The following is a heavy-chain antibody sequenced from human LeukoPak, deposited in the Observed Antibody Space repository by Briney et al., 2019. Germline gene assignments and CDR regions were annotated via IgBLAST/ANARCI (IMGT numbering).Heavy chain of an antibody. CDR1: GGSISSYY. Sequence: PSETLSLTCTVSGGSISSYYWSWIRQPLGKGLEWIGYIYYSGSTNYNPSLKSRVTISVDTSKNQFSLKLSSVTAADTAVYYCARRSAAMVNDYYYYGMDVWGQGTTVTVSS. D-gene: IGHD5-18*01. J-gene: IGHJ6*02. CDR2: IYYSGST. CDR3: ARRSAAMVNDYYYYGMDV. V-gene: IGHV4-59*08.